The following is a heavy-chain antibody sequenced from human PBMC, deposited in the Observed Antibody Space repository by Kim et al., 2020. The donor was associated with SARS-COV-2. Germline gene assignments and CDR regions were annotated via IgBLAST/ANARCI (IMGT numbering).Heavy chain of an antibody. Sequence: SGPTLVKPTQTLTLTCTFSGFSLSTSGMCVSWIRQPPGKALEWLARIDWDDDKYYSTSLKTRLTISKDTSKNQVVLTMTNMDPVDTTTYYCARIRSCYDSSGYYRGAPDYYYYYYMDGWGKGTTVTVSS. V-gene: IGHV2-70*11. CDR1: GFSLSTSGMC. CDR2: IDWDDDK. J-gene: IGHJ6*03. CDR3: ARIRSCYDSSGYYRGAPDYYYYYYMDG. D-gene: IGHD3-22*01.